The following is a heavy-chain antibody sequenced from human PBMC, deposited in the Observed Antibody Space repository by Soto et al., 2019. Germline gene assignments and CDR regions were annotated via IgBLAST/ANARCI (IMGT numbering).Heavy chain of an antibody. CDR1: GHTFTSYG. D-gene: IGHD6-19*01. V-gene: IGHV1-18*04. CDR3: ARDAAVAGNSYGMDV. Sequence: ASVKVSCKASGHTFTSYGISWVRQAPGQGLEWMGWISAYNGNTNYAQSLQGRVTMTTGTSTSTAYMELRSLRSDDTAVYYCARDAAVAGNSYGMDVWGQGTTVTVSS. CDR2: ISAYNGNT. J-gene: IGHJ6*02.